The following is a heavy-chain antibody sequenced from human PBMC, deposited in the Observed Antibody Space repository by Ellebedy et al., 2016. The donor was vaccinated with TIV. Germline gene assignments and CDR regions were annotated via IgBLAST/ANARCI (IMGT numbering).Heavy chain of an antibody. J-gene: IGHJ4*02. D-gene: IGHD4-23*01. Sequence: PGGSLRLSCAASGFSFSNYGMHWVRQAPGKGLEWVAIIWFDGSNKYYADSVRGRLTISRDNSKNTLYLQVNSLRAEDTAVYYCAILEYGGHNYWGQGTLVTVSS. CDR3: AILEYGGHNY. CDR2: IWFDGSNK. V-gene: IGHV3-33*03. CDR1: GFSFSNYG.